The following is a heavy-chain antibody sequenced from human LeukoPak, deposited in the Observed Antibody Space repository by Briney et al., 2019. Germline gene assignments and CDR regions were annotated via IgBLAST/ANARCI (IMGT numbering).Heavy chain of an antibody. CDR1: GGSISSSTSY. J-gene: IGHJ5*02. CDR3: ARVYYDFWSGRSNWFDP. D-gene: IGHD3-3*01. CDR2: IYYSGST. Sequence: SETLSLTCIVSGGSISSSTSYWGWIRQSPGKGLEWIGSIYYSGSTYYNPSLKSRVTISVDTSKNQFSLKLSSVTAADTAVYYCARVYYDFWSGRSNWFDPWGQGTLVTVSS. V-gene: IGHV4-39*07.